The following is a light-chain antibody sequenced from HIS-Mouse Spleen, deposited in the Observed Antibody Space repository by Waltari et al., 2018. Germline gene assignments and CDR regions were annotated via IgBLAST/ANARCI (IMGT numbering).Light chain of an antibody. J-gene: IGLJ2*01. Sequence: SYLLTQPPPVSVAPGKTARTTGWANNIRRKSVHGYQQKPGQAPVLVVQDDRDRPSGIPERFSGSNSGNTATLTISRVEAGDEADYYCQVWDSSSDHVVFGGGTKLTVL. V-gene: IGLV3-21*03. CDR2: DDR. CDR3: QVWDSSSDHVV. CDR1: NIRRKS.